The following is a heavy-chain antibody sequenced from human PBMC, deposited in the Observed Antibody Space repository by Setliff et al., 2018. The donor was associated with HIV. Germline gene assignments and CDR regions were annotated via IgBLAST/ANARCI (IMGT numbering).Heavy chain of an antibody. V-gene: IGHV4-61*08. J-gene: IGHJ4*02. D-gene: IGHD6-6*01. CDR3: ARGSYLAARPRVRYYDS. CDR2: INQSGST. Sequence: SETLSLTCTVSGGSISSGGYYRSWIRQPPGKGLEWIGEINQSGSTNYSPSLKSRVTISVDTSKKQFSLKMRSVTAADTAVYFCARGSYLAARPRVRYYDSWGQGTLVTVS. CDR1: GGSISSGGYY.